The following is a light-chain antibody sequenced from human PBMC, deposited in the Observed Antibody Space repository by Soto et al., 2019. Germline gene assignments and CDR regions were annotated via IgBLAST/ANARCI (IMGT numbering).Light chain of an antibody. CDR1: SSDVGGYNY. J-gene: IGLJ1*01. Sequence: QSVLTQPPSASGSPGQSVAISCTGTSSDVGGYNYVSWYQQHPGKAPKLMIYEVSKRPSGVPDRFSGSKSGNTASLTVSGLQAADEADYSCSLYTSENTYVFGTGTKVPVL. CDR3: SLYTSENTYV. V-gene: IGLV2-8*01. CDR2: EVS.